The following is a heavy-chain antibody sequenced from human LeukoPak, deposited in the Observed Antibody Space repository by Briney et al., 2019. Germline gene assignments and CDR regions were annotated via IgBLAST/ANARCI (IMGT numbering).Heavy chain of an antibody. CDR3: ARLPSMVRGVIAFDI. D-gene: IGHD3-10*01. CDR1: GYSFTSYW. J-gene: IGHJ3*02. Sequence: GESLKISCKASGYSFTSYWIGWVRQMPGKGLEWMGIIYPGDSDTRYSPSFQGQVTISADKSISTAYLQWSSLKASDTAMYYCARLPSMVRGVIAFDIWGQGTMVTVSS. CDR2: IYPGDSDT. V-gene: IGHV5-51*01.